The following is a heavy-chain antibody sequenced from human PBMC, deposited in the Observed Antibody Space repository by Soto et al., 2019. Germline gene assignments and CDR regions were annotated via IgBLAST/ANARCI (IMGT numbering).Heavy chain of an antibody. D-gene: IGHD6-19*01. J-gene: IGHJ6*02. CDR1: GYSFTSYW. CDR2: IYPGDSDT. CDR3: ARLRVAVAGTNYYYGMDV. V-gene: IGHV5-51*01. Sequence: PGESLKISCKGSGYSFTSYWIGWVRQMPGKGLEWMGIIYPGDSDTRYSPSFQGQVTISADKSISTAYLQWSSLKASDTAMYYCARLRVAVAGTNYYYGMDVWGQGTTVTVSS.